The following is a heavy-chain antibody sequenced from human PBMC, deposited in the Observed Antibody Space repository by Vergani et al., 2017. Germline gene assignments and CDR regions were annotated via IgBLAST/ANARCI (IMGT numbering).Heavy chain of an antibody. CDR2: IYYSGST. CDR3: ARGTAVAGTPLDY. D-gene: IGHD6-19*01. CDR1: GGSISSSSYY. Sequence: QLQLQESGPGLVKPSETLSLTCTVSGGSISSSSYYWGWIRQPPGKRLEWIGSIYYSGSTYYNPSLKSRVTISVDTSKNQFSLKLSSVTAADTAVYYCARGTAVAGTPLDYWGQGTLVTVSS. V-gene: IGHV4-39*07. J-gene: IGHJ4*02.